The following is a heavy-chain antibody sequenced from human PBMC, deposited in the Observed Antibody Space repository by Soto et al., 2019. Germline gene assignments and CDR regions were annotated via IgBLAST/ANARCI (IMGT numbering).Heavy chain of an antibody. J-gene: IGHJ5*02. CDR3: ARDEGGYCSGGSCYSRWFDP. Sequence: QVQLQESGPGLVKPSQTLSLTCTVSGGSISSGDYYWSWIRQPPGNGLAWIGSIYYSGSTYYNPYLKSRVAITVDTAKNQFSRKRSSVTAADTAVYYCARDEGGYCSGGSCYSRWFDPWGQGTLVTVAS. CDR2: IYYSGST. V-gene: IGHV4-30-4*01. CDR1: GGSISSGDYY. D-gene: IGHD2-15*01.